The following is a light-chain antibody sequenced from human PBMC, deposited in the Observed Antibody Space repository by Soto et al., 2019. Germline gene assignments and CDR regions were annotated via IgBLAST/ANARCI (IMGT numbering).Light chain of an antibody. CDR2: GAS. CDR3: QHYGNSLIT. CDR1: QTISGNY. V-gene: IGKV3-20*01. Sequence: LVLTQSPGSLSLSVGERATFSCRASQTISGNYLAWYKQKPGQAPRLLLFGASSRATGVPDRFSGSVSGTDFTLTLTRLEPEDSAVYYCQHYGNSLITFGQGTRLEIQ. J-gene: IGKJ5*01.